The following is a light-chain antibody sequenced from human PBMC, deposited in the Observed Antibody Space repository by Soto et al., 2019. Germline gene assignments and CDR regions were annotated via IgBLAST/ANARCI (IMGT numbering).Light chain of an antibody. J-gene: IGKJ1*01. Sequence: DIHMTQSPSTLSASLGDRVTITFRASQSIGSWLAWFQQKPGKAPKVLIYKASSLESGVPSGFSGSGSGTEFTLTISSLQPDDFATYYCQQYTSYSSFGQGTKVDIK. CDR1: QSIGSW. V-gene: IGKV1-5*03. CDR2: KAS. CDR3: QQYTSYSS.